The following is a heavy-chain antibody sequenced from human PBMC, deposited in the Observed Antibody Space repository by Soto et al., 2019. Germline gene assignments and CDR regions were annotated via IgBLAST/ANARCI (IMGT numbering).Heavy chain of an antibody. Sequence: EVQLVESGGGLVQPGGSLRLSCAASGFTFSSYSMNWVRQAPGKGLEWVSYISSSSSTIYYADSVKGRFTISRDNAKNSLYRQMNSLRAEDTAVYYCARDPDEYGDYYLVGYWGQGTLVTVSS. CDR3: ARDPDEYGDYYLVGY. D-gene: IGHD4-17*01. CDR2: ISSSSSTI. V-gene: IGHV3-48*01. J-gene: IGHJ4*02. CDR1: GFTFSSYS.